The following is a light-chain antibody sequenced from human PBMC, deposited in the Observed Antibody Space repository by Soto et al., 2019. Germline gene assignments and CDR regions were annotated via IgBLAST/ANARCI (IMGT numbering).Light chain of an antibody. Sequence: EIVLTQSPSTLSLSPGERATLSCRASQSVSTYLAWYQQKPGQAPRLLIYDASNRATGIPARFSGSGSGTDFTLTIISLEPEDFAVYYCHQRSNWPVTFGGGTKVDIK. CDR3: HQRSNWPVT. J-gene: IGKJ4*01. CDR2: DAS. CDR1: QSVSTY. V-gene: IGKV3-11*01.